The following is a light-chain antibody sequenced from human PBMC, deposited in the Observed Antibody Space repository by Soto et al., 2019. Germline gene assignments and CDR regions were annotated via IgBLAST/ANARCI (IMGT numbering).Light chain of an antibody. V-gene: IGKV3-20*01. Sequence: EVVLTQSPGTLSLSPGERATLSCRASQSVSSNSLAWYQQKPGQAPRLLIYGASTRATGIPDRYSGSGSGTDFTLTISTLEPDDFAVYYCQQYGGSPLYTCGQGTKMEIK. J-gene: IGKJ2*01. CDR2: GAS. CDR3: QQYGGSPLYT. CDR1: QSVSSNS.